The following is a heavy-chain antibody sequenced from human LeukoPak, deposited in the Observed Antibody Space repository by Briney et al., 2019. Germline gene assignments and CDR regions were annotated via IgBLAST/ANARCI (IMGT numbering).Heavy chain of an antibody. Sequence: SETLSLTCTVSGGSISSSNYYWSWIRQPPGKGLEWIGSIYYSGSTYYNPSLKSRVTISVDTSKNQFSLKLSSVTAADTAVYYCARSSVTVAVDYWGQGTLVTVSS. J-gene: IGHJ4*02. CDR3: ARSSVTVAVDY. V-gene: IGHV4-39*01. D-gene: IGHD6-19*01. CDR1: GGSISSSNYY. CDR2: IYYSGST.